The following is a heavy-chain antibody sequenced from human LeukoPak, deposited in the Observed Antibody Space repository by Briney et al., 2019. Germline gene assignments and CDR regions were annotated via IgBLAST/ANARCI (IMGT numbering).Heavy chain of an antibody. CDR3: VRAGGYRNSWSFDF. CDR2: IYYNGDT. D-gene: IGHD6-13*01. J-gene: IGHJ4*02. CDR1: GGSITNYY. V-gene: IGHV4-59*01. Sequence: SETLSLTRNVSGGSITNYYWSWIRQPPGKGLEWIGYIYYNGDTNYNPSLKSRVTISLDTSKNQFSLKLTSVTAADTAVYHCVRAGGYRNSWSFDFWGQGTLVTVSS.